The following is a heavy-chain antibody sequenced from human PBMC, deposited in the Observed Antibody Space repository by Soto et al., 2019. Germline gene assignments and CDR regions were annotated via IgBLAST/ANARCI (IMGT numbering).Heavy chain of an antibody. D-gene: IGHD3-16*01. CDR2: VYTVGST. V-gene: IGHV4-4*07. J-gene: IGHJ4*02. CDR1: GGSLSNYY. Sequence: SETLSLTCTNSGGSLSNYYWSWIRQPAGKGLEWIGRVYTVGSTNYNPSLKSRVTMSIDTSKNQFSLRLTSVTAADTAVYFCARSPQTHSYAQFDYWGQGSLVTVS. CDR3: ARSPQTHSYAQFDY.